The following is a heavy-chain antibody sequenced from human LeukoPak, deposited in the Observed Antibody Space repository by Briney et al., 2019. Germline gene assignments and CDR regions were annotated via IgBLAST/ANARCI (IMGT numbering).Heavy chain of an antibody. V-gene: IGHV4-59*01. Sequence: SETLSLTCTVSGGSISSYYWSWIRQPPGKGLEWIGYIYYSGSTNYNPSLKSRVPISVDTSKNQFSLKLSSVTAADTAVYYCARTSYSYPLDYWGQGTLVTVSS. D-gene: IGHD3-16*02. CDR3: ARTSYSYPLDY. CDR2: IYYSGST. J-gene: IGHJ4*02. CDR1: GGSISSYY.